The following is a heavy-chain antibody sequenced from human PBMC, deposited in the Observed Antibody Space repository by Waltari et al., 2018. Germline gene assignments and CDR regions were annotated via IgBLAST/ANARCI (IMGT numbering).Heavy chain of an antibody. Sequence: QVQLQQWGAGLLKPSETLSLTCAVYGGSFSGYYWSWIRQPPGKGLERIGEINHSGSTNYNPSLKSRVTISVDTSKNQFSLKLSAVAAADTAVYYCARGTYCSGVSCYRGMDVWGQGTTVTVSS. V-gene: IGHV4-34*01. CDR1: GGSFSGYY. J-gene: IGHJ6*02. CDR2: INHSGST. D-gene: IGHD2-15*01. CDR3: ARGTYCSGVSCYRGMDV.